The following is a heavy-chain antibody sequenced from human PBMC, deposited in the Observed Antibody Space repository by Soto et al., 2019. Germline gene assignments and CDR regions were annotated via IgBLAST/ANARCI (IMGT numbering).Heavy chain of an antibody. D-gene: IGHD4-17*01. J-gene: IGHJ4*02. V-gene: IGHV1-3*01. CDR2: INAGNGNT. CDR3: ASEALVSGTVTSSPFFSDY. Sequence: ASVKVSCKASGYTFTSYAMHWVHQAPGQRLEWMGWINAGNGNTKYSQKFQGRVTITRDTSASTAYMELSSLGSEDTAVYYCASEALVSGTVTSSPFFSDYMGRVTLV. CDR1: GYTFTSYA.